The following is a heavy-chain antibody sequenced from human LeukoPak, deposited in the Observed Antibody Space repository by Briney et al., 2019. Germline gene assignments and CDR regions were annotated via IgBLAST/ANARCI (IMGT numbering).Heavy chain of an antibody. D-gene: IGHD6-19*01. J-gene: IGHJ1*01. V-gene: IGHV3-33*01. CDR1: GFIFSNYG. CDR2: IWYDGQTK. CDR3: AREWGRIAVAGGPGY. Sequence: GEFLRLSCEASGFIFSNYGMHWVRQAPGKGLEWLALIWYDGQTKFYADSVKGRFTISRDNSGNTLFLHMTSLRVEDTAVYYCAREWGRIAVAGGPGYWGQGTLVTVSS.